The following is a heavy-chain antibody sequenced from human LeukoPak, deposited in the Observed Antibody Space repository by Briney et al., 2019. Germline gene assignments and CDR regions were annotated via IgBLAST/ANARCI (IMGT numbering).Heavy chain of an antibody. V-gene: IGHV4-39*07. CDR2: IYYNGAP. CDR3: AREGGQWLERSFDH. Sequence: SETLSLTCSVSGGSLSSSGDHWGRIRKPPGKGLEWYGNIYYNGAPYYNPSLKSRVTISVDTSNNQFSLKLSSVTAADTAVYYCAREGGQWLERSFDHWGQGTLVTVSS. CDR1: GGSLSSSGDH. J-gene: IGHJ4*02. D-gene: IGHD6-19*01.